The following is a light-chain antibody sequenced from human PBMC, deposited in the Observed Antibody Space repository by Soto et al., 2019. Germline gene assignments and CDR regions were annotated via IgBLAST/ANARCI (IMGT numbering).Light chain of an antibody. Sequence: DIQMTQCPSTLSGSVGDRVTITCRAIQTISSWLAWYQQKPGKAPKLLIYKASTLKSGVPSRFSGSGSGTEFTLTISSLQPDAFATYYCQHYNSYSEAFGQGTKVDIK. CDR2: KAS. J-gene: IGKJ1*01. CDR3: QHYNSYSEA. CDR1: QTISSW. V-gene: IGKV1-5*03.